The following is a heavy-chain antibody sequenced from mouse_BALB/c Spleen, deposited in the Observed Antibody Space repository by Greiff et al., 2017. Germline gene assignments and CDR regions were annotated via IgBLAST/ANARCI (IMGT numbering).Heavy chain of an antibody. J-gene: IGHJ3*01. D-gene: IGHD2-4*01. CDR1: GFTFSSYA. V-gene: IGHV5-6-5*01. CDR3: ARGGDYDDWFAY. Sequence: EVQRVESGGGLVKPGGSLKLSCAASGFTFSSYAMSWVRQTPEKRLEWVASISSGGSTYYPDSVKGRFTISRDNARNILYLQMSSLRSEDTAMYYCARGGDYDDWFAYWGQGTLVTVSA. CDR2: ISSGGST.